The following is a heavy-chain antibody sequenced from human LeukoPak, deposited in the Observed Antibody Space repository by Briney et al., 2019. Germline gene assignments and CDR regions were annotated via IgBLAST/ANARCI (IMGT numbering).Heavy chain of an antibody. CDR2: INHSGST. J-gene: IGHJ4*02. V-gene: IGHV4-34*01. D-gene: IGHD3-16*01. CDR3: ARDLLPRSGVDY. CDR1: GGSFSGYY. Sequence: SETLSLTCAVYGGSFSGYYWSWIRQPPGKGLEWIGEINHSGSTNYNPSLKSRVTISVDTSKNQFSLRLSSVTAADTAVYYCARDLLPRSGVDYWGQGTLVTVSS.